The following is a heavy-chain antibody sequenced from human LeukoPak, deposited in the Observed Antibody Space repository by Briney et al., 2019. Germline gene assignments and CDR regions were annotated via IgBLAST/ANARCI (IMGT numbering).Heavy chain of an antibody. Sequence: GGSLRLSCAASGFTFSTYWMSWVRQAPGTGLEWVANIKQDGSEKYYVDSVNGRFTISRDNAKNSLYLQMNSLRAEDTAMYYCARGSGGYDYWGQGTLVTVSS. D-gene: IGHD3-22*01. CDR1: GFTFSTYW. CDR3: ARGSGGYDY. J-gene: IGHJ4*02. V-gene: IGHV3-7*01. CDR2: IKQDGSEK.